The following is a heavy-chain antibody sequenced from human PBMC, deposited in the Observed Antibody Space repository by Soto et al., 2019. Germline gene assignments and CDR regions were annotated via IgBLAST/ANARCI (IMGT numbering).Heavy chain of an antibody. Sequence: SETLSLTCAVYGGSFSGYYWSWIRQPPGKGLEWIGEINHSGSTNYNPSLKSRVTISVDTSKNQFSLKLSSVTAVDTAVYYCARVGGLYYYYYMDVWGKGTTVTVSS. CDR2: INHSGST. V-gene: IGHV4-34*01. D-gene: IGHD3-16*01. CDR1: GGSFSGYY. J-gene: IGHJ6*03. CDR3: ARVGGLYYYYYMDV.